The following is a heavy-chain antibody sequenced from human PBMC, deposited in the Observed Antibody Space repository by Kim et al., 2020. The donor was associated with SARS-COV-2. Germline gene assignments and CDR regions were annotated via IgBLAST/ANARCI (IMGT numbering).Heavy chain of an antibody. J-gene: IGHJ4*01. D-gene: IGHD4-4*01. V-gene: IGHV3-74*01. CDR3: ARSAYSTMFDY. Sequence: YADSVRGPFTVSRDNAKNTVYLQMNRLRGDDTAVYYCARSAYSTMFDYWGQGTLVTVSS.